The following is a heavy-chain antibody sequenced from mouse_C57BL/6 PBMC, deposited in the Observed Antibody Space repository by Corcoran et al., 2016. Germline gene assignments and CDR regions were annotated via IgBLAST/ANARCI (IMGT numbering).Heavy chain of an antibody. CDR3: ARLITPVVAKRDY. Sequence: EVQLQQSGPELVKPGASVKMSYKASGYTFTDYNMHWVKQSHGKSLEWIGYINPNNGGTSYNQKFKGKATLTVNKSSSTAYMELRSLTSEDSAVYYCARLITPVVAKRDYWGQCTILTVSS. D-gene: IGHD1-1*01. J-gene: IGHJ2*01. CDR2: INPNNGGT. CDR1: GYTFTDYN. V-gene: IGHV1-22*01.